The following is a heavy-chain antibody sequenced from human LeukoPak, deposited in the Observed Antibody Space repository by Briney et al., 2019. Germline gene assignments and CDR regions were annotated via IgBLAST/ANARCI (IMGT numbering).Heavy chain of an antibody. CDR1: GFTFSSYG. J-gene: IGHJ4*02. D-gene: IGHD6-19*01. Sequence: GGSLRLSCAASGFTFSSYGMHWVRQAPGKGLEGVAFIRYDGSNQYYADSVKGRFTISRDSSKNTMYLQMNRLRGDDTAVYYCAKDMGYNTGWTRFDYWGQGTLVTVSS. CDR2: IRYDGSNQ. CDR3: AKDMGYNTGWTRFDY. V-gene: IGHV3-30*02.